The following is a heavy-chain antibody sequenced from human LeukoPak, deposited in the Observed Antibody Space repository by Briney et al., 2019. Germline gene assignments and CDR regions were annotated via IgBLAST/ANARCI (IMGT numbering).Heavy chain of an antibody. J-gene: IGHJ5*02. D-gene: IGHD6-19*01. CDR1: GYIFTSYY. Sequence: AASVKVSCKASGYIFTSYYMHWVRQAPGHGLEWMGIINPNSGGTNYAQKFQGRVTMTRDTSISTAYMELSRLRSDDTAVYYCASSWLSFFSGGAGFDPWGQGTPVTVSS. CDR2: INPNSGGT. CDR3: ASSWLSFFSGGAGFDP. V-gene: IGHV1-2*02.